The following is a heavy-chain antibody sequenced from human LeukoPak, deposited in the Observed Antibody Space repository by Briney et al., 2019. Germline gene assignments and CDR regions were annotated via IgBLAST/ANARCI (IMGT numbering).Heavy chain of an antibody. Sequence: GAAVTVSYRACGYTFTIYYKHGVSQAPGQGLEGMGCINSGNGNTKYSKKFQRTVTTTKDTSASRANLELSRLRSEDTAVYCCARGVLGYNPPYNYYYYRDVWGKGTTVTLSS. CDR3: ARGVLGYNPPYNYYYYRDV. CDR2: INSGNGNT. CDR1: GYTFTIYY. J-gene: IGHJ6*03. D-gene: IGHD5-24*01. V-gene: IGHV1-3*01.